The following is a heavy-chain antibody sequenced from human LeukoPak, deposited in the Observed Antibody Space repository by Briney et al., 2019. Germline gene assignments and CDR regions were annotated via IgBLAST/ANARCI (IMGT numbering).Heavy chain of an antibody. Sequence: SQTLSLTCTVSGGSISSGDYYWSWIRQPPGKGLEWIGYIYHSGSTYYNPPLKSRVTISVDTSKNQFSLKLNSVTAADTAVYYCTRGFSSDYYGSGSYYNVNWFDPWGQGTLVTVSS. D-gene: IGHD3-10*01. J-gene: IGHJ5*02. CDR2: IYHSGST. CDR1: GGSISSGDYY. V-gene: IGHV4-30-4*01. CDR3: TRGFSSDYYGSGSYYNVNWFDP.